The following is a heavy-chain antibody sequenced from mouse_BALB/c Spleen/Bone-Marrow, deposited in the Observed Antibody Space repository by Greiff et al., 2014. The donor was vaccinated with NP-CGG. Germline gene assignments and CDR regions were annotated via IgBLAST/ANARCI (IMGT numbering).Heavy chain of an antibody. CDR1: GYTFTDYT. CDR2: INPSSTYT. CDR3: VRSKTNFAF. Sequence: QVQLQQPGAELARPGASVKMSCKASGYTFTDYTMHWVKQRPGQVLEWIGSINPSSTYTNYNQKFKDKATLTADKSSITAYMQLSSLTSEDSAVYYCVRSKTNFAFWGQGTLVTVSA. V-gene: IGHV1-4*01. J-gene: IGHJ3*01. D-gene: IGHD1-3*01.